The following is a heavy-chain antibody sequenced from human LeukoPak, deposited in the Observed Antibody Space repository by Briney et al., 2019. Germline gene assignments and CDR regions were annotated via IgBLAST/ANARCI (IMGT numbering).Heavy chain of an antibody. J-gene: IGHJ4*02. D-gene: IGHD6-6*01. Sequence: SETLSLTCAVSGASISGSGYYLGWIRQPPGKGLEWIGEINHSGSTNYNPSLKSRVTISVDTSKNQFSLKLSSVTAADTAVYYCARGGPRIAARPFPYWGQGTLVTVSS. V-gene: IGHV4-39*07. CDR3: ARGGPRIAARPFPY. CDR1: GASISGSGYY. CDR2: INHSGST.